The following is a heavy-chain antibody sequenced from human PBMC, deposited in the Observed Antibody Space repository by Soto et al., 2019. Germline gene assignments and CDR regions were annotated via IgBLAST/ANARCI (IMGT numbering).Heavy chain of an antibody. D-gene: IGHD6-13*01. V-gene: IGHV3-30-3*01. J-gene: IGHJ5*02. CDR1: GFTFSSYA. Sequence: QVQLVESGGGVVQPGRSLRLSCAASGFTFSSYAMHWVRQAPGKGLEWVAVISYDGSNKYYADSVKGRFTISRDNSKNTLYLQMNSLRAEDTAVYYCARDRNSQLGAAAGFDPWGQRTLVTVSS. CDR2: ISYDGSNK. CDR3: ARDRNSQLGAAAGFDP.